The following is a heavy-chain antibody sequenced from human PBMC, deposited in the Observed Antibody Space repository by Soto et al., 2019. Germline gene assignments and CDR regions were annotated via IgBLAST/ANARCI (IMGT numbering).Heavy chain of an antibody. CDR3: AKWSYLDY. CDR1: GFSFASFA. J-gene: IGHJ4*02. V-gene: IGHV3-23*01. D-gene: IGHD3-3*01. Sequence: SGGSLRLSCTTSGFSFASFAMTWAPQAPGKGLEWVATISGSDGKTYYVDSVKGRFSISRDTSRNTLYLQMNSLRADDTAIYYCAKWSYLDYWGQGTRVTVSS. CDR2: ISGSDGKT.